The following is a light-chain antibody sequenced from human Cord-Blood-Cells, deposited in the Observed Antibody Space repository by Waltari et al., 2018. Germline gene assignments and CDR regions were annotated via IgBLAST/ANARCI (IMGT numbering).Light chain of an antibody. J-gene: IGKJ1*01. CDR1: PSVSSN. V-gene: IGKV3-15*01. CDR2: GAS. CDR3: QQYNNWPTWT. Sequence: EIVMTQSPATLSVSPGERATLSGRASPSVSSNLAWYQQKPGQAPRLLIYGASTRATGIPARFSGSGSGTEFTLTISSLQSEDFAVYYCQQYNNWPTWTFGQGTKVEIK.